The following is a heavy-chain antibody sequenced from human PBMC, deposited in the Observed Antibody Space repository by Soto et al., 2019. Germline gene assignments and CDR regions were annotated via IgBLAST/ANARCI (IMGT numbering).Heavy chain of an antibody. CDR3: ARDFWHY. CDR1: GFTFTAYS. J-gene: IGHJ4*02. V-gene: IGHV3-48*02. CDR2: ISSRSGSI. D-gene: IGHD3-3*01. Sequence: EVQLVESGAGLVQPGGSLRLSCAASGFTFTAYSMNWVRQAPGKGLECVSYISSRSGSIYYADSVKGRFTISRDDAKNSLYLQMNDLRDEETADHYCARDFWHYCGQGTVLTVSS.